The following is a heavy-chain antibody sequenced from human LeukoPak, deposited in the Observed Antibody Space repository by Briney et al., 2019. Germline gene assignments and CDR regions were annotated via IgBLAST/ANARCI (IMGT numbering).Heavy chain of an antibody. CDR1: GYTFTSYD. D-gene: IGHD3-10*01. V-gene: IGHV1-8*01. CDR3: ARASSPPYGSGSYVREIGNWFDP. CDR2: INPNSGGT. J-gene: IGHJ5*02. Sequence: ASVKVSCKASGYTFTSYDINWVRQATGHGLEWMGWINPNSGGTNYAQKFQGRVTMTRDTSTSTVYMELSSLRSEDTAVYYCARASSPPYGSGSYVREIGNWFDPWGQGTLVTVSS.